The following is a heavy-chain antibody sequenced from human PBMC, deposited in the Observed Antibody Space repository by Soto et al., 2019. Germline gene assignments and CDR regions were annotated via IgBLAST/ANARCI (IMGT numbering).Heavy chain of an antibody. J-gene: IGHJ4*02. CDR1: GDPISRSHW. V-gene: IGHV4-4*02. CDR3: ARVRYDRSGFDH. CDR2: ISHWGIT. Sequence: QVQLQESGPGLVRPSGALSVTCAVSGDPISRSHWWSWVRQSPGKGLEWIGEISHWGITNYNPSLKSRVTISGDKSKNQLSLKLTSVTAADTAVYYCARVRYDRSGFDHWGQGTLVSVSS. D-gene: IGHD3-22*01.